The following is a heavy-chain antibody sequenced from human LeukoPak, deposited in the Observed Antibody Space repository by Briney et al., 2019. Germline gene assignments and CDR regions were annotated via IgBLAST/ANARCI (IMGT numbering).Heavy chain of an antibody. CDR1: GFTFSSYS. V-gene: IGHV3-21*01. J-gene: IGHJ3*01. D-gene: IGHD6-19*01. CDR3: ASPSVAGTAFDV. CDR2: ISSSSSYI. Sequence: KPGGSLRLSCAASGFTFSSYSMNWVRRAPGKGLEWVSSISSSSSYIYYADSVKGRFTISRDNAKNSLYLQMNSLRAEDTAVYYCASPSVAGTAFDVWGQGTMVTVSS.